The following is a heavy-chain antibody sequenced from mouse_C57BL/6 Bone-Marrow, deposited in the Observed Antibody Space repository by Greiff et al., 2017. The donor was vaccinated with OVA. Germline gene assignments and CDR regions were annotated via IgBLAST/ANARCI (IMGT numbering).Heavy chain of an antibody. CDR1: GFNIKDYY. CDR2: IDPEAGDT. D-gene: IGHD2-5*01. J-gene: IGHJ4*01. CDR3: ASRYSNPNAMDY. V-gene: IGHV14-2*01. Sequence: EVQLQQSGAELVKPGASVKLSCTASGFNIKDYYMHWVKQRTEQGLEWIGRIDPEAGDTKYAPKFQGKATITADKSSNTAYLQLSSLTSEDTAVYYCASRYSNPNAMDYWGQGTSVTVSS.